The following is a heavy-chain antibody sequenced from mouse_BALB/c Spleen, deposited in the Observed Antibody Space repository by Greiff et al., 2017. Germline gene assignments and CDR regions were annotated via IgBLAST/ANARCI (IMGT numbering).Heavy chain of an antibody. CDR1: GFTFSSYT. V-gene: IGHV5-12-2*01. Sequence: EVQLVESGGGLVKPGGSLKLSCAASGFTFSSYTMSWVRQTPEKRLEWVAYISNGGGSTYYPDTVKGRFTISRDNAKNTLYLQMSSLKSEDTAMYYCARRYGNYDAMDYWGQGTSVTVSS. J-gene: IGHJ4*01. D-gene: IGHD2-10*02. CDR3: ARRYGNYDAMDY. CDR2: ISNGGGST.